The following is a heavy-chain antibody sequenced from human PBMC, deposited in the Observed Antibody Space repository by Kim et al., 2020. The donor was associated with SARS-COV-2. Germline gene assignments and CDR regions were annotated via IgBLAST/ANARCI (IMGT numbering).Heavy chain of an antibody. Sequence: PSLKSRVPISVDTSKNQFSLKLSSVTAADTAVYYCARGPRYSSGRGYFDYWGQGTLVTVSS. J-gene: IGHJ4*02. V-gene: IGHV4-34*01. CDR3: ARGPRYSSGRGYFDY. D-gene: IGHD6-19*01.